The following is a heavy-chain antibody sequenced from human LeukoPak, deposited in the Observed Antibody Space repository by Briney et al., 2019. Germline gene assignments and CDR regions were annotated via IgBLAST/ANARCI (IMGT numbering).Heavy chain of an antibody. CDR2: IIPIFGTA. CDR1: GGTFSSYA. Sequence: SVKVSCKASGGTFSSYAISWVRQAPGQGLESMGGIIPIFGTANYAQKFQGRVTITADESTSTAYMELSSLRSEDTAVYYCASSRHYYDSSGYYPIDYWGQGTLVTVSS. D-gene: IGHD3-22*01. J-gene: IGHJ4*02. V-gene: IGHV1-69*13. CDR3: ASSRHYYDSSGYYPIDY.